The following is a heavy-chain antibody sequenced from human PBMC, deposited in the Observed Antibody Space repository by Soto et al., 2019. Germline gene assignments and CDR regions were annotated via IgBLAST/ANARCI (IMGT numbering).Heavy chain of an antibody. CDR2: IIPILRSA. Sequence: QVQLVQSGAEVKKPGSSVKVSCNASGGIFSSYAFSWVRQAPGQGLEWMGGIIPILRSADYAQRFQGRVTITADESTRTVYMELSRLRSEDTAVYYCARDHLGRGWYGGMDSWGQGTPVIVSS. D-gene: IGHD6-19*01. CDR3: ARDHLGRGWYGGMDS. J-gene: IGHJ4*02. CDR1: GGIFSSYA. V-gene: IGHV1-69*01.